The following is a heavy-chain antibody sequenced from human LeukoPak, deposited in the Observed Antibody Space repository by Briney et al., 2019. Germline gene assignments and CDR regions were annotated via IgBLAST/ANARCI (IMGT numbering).Heavy chain of an antibody. CDR3: ARRVGYCSSTSCHYFDY. V-gene: IGHV5-51*01. D-gene: IGHD2-2*01. CDR1: GYSFTSYW. CDR2: IYPGDSDT. J-gene: IGHJ4*02. Sequence: GESLKISCKGSGYSFTSYWIGWVRQMPGKGLEWMGIIYPGDSDTRYSPSFQGQVTISADKSISTAYLQWSSLKASDTAMYYCARRVGYCSSTSCHYFDYWGQGTLVTVSS.